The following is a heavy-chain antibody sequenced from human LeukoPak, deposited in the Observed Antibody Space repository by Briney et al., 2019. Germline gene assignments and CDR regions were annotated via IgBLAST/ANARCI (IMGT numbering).Heavy chain of an antibody. CDR3: ARDRYGDYGIDY. V-gene: IGHV4-61*02. Sequence: SQTLSLTCTVSGGSISSGSYYWSWIRQPAGKGLEWIGRIYTSGSTNYNPSLKSRVTISVDTSKNQFSLKLGSVTAADTAVYYCARDRYGDYGIDYWGQGTLVTVSS. CDR2: IYTSGST. D-gene: IGHD4-17*01. J-gene: IGHJ4*02. CDR1: GGSISSGSYY.